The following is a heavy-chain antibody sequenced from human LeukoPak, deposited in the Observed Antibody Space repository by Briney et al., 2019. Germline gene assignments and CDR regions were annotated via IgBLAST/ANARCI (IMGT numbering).Heavy chain of an antibody. CDR3: ARGGIPTGPYYYFYYMDV. CDR1: GFTFSRHV. CDR2: TSYDGNNK. J-gene: IGHJ6*03. V-gene: IGHV3-30*01. Sequence: GSSLRLSCAASGFTFSRHVMHWVRQAPGKGLEWVATTSYDGNNKFYADSVKGRFTISRDNSRNTLYLQMNSLKGEDAAVYSCARGGIPTGPYYYFYYMDVWGKGTAVTVSS. D-gene: IGHD3-10*01.